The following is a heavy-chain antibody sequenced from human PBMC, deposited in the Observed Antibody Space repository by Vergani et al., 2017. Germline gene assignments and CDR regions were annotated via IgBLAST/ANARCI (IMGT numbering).Heavy chain of an antibody. CDR1: GFTFDDYA. J-gene: IGHJ6*02. CDR3: AKDRSGYDFIDYYYGMDV. CDR2: ISWNSGSI. V-gene: IGHV3-9*01. D-gene: IGHD5-12*01. Sequence: EVQLVESGGGLVQPGRSLRLSCAASGFTFDDYAMHWVRQAPGKGLEWVSGISWNSGSIGYADSVKGRFTISRDNAKNSLYLQMNSLRAEDTALYYCAKDRSGYDFIDYYYGMDVWGQGTTVTVSS.